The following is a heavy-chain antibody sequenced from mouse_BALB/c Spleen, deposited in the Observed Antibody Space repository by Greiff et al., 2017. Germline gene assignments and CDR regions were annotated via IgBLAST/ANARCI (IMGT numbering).Heavy chain of an antibody. D-gene: IGHD2-2*01. Sequence: VQLKESGPELEKPGASVKISCKASGYSFTGYNMNWVKQSNGKSLEWIGNIDPYYGGTSYNQKFKGKATLTVDKSSSTAYMQLKSLTSEDSAVYYCARGGGYPRYFDGWGAGTTVTVSA. V-gene: IGHV1-39*01. CDR1: GYSFTGYN. CDR3: ARGGGYPRYFDG. J-gene: IGHJ1*01. CDR2: IDPYYGGT.